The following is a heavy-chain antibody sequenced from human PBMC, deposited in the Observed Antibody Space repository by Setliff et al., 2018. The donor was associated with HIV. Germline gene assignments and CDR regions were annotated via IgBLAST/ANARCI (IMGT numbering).Heavy chain of an antibody. V-gene: IGHV1-69*13. Sequence: GASVKVSCKASGGNFRFYAFSWVRQAPGQGLEWMGGIIPMFVTANYAQKFQDRVTITADESTSTAYMELSSLRFEDTAVYYCARAKATRQARPTNCFEPWGQGTLVTVSS. CDR2: IIPMFVTA. CDR1: GGNFRFYA. CDR3: ARAKATRQARPTNCFEP. J-gene: IGHJ5*02. D-gene: IGHD1-1*01.